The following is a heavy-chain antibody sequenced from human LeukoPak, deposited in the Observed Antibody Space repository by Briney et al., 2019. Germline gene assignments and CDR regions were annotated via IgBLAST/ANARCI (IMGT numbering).Heavy chain of an antibody. CDR1: GGSISSSSYY. Sequence: SETLSLTCTVPGGSISSSSYYWGWIRQPPGKGLEWIGSIYYSGSTYYNPSLKSRVTISVDTSKNQFSLKLSSVTAADTAVYYCARAHCGGDCYLDYWGQGTLVTVSS. J-gene: IGHJ4*02. CDR3: ARAHCGGDCYLDY. V-gene: IGHV4-39*01. CDR2: IYYSGST. D-gene: IGHD2-21*02.